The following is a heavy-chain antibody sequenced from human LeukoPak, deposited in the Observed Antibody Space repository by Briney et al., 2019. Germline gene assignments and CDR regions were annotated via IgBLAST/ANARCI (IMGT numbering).Heavy chain of an antibody. D-gene: IGHD3-22*01. J-gene: IGHJ3*02. CDR3: ARAEYYYDSSGSDAFDI. V-gene: IGHV6-1*01. CDR1: GDSVSSNSAA. Sequence: SQTLSLTCAISGDSVSSNSAAWNWIRQSPSRGLEWLGRTYYRSKWYNDYAVSVKSRITINPDTSKNQFSLQLNSVTPEDTAVYYCARAEYYYDSSGSDAFDIWGQGTMVTVSS. CDR2: TYYRSKWYN.